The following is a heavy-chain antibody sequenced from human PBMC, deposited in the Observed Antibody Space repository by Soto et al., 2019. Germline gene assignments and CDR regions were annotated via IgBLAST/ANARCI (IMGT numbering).Heavy chain of an antibody. CDR1: GYISNYH. CDR2: INPQGDSS. J-gene: IGHJ4*02. V-gene: IGHV1-46*01. D-gene: IGHD4-4*01. Sequence: GASVKVSCKASGYISNYHVNWVRQAPGQGLEWVGRINPQGDSSDYAQKFQGRVTTTRDTSTNTVYMDLSSLRPEDTAVYYCTVILLGFWGQGTLVTVSS. CDR3: TVILLGF.